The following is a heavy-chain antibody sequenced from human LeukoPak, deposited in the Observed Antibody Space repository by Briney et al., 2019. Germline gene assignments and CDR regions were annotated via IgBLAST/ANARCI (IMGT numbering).Heavy chain of an antibody. CDR3: ARDRVSSGWYAFDI. CDR1: RFTFSSYE. V-gene: IGHV3-48*03. CDR2: ISSSGSII. D-gene: IGHD6-19*01. J-gene: IGHJ3*02. Sequence: GGSLRLSCAASRFTFSSYEMNWVRQAPGKGLEWLSHISSSGSIIYYADSVKGRFTVSRDNAKNSLYLQMNSLRAEDTAAYYCARDRVSSGWYAFDIWGQGTMVTVSS.